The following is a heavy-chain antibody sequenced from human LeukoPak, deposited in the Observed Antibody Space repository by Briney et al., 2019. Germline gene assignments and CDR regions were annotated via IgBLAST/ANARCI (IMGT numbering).Heavy chain of an antibody. CDR1: GFTFSSYA. CDR3: AKEYPYDILTGYYRSPIDY. D-gene: IGHD3-9*01. J-gene: IGHJ4*02. Sequence: GGSLRLSCAASGFTFSSYAMSWVRQAPGKGLEWVSAIRGSGDITYYADSVKGRFTISRDNSKNTLYLQMNSLRAEDTAVYYCAKEYPYDILTGYYRSPIDYWGQGTLVTVSS. CDR2: IRGSGDIT. V-gene: IGHV3-23*01.